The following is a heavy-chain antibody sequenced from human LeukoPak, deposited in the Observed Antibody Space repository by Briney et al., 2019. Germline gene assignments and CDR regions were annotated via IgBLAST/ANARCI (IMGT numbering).Heavy chain of an antibody. D-gene: IGHD6-19*01. CDR2: IWYDGSNK. CDR1: GFTFSSYG. CDR3: AKKSEQWLVRTNFDY. J-gene: IGHJ4*02. Sequence: PGGSLRLSCAASGFTFSSYGMHWVRQAPGKGLEWVAVIWYDGSNKYYADSVKGRFTISRDDSKNTLYLQMNSLRVEDTAVYYCAKKSEQWLVRTNFDYWGQGTLVTVSS. V-gene: IGHV3-33*06.